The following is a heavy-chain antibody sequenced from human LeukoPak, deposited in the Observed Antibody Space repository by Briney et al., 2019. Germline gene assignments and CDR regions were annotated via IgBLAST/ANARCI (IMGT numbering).Heavy chain of an antibody. CDR3: ASPEIDYGSGSYYNLVDSA. CDR2: ISSSSSYI. Sequence: MAGGSLRLSCAASGFTFSSYSMNWVRQAPGKGLEWVSSISSSSSYIYYADSVKGRFTISRDNAKNSLYLQMNSLRAEDTAVYYCASPEIDYGSGSYYNLVDSAWGQGTLVTVSS. D-gene: IGHD3-10*01. J-gene: IGHJ5*02. V-gene: IGHV3-21*01. CDR1: GFTFSSYS.